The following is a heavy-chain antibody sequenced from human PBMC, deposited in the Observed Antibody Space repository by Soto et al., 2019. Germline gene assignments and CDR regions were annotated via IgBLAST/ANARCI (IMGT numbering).Heavy chain of an antibody. J-gene: IGHJ5*02. Sequence: QVQLQESGPGLVKPSGTLSLSCVVSGGSIRSSNWWSWVRQPPGKGLEWIGDIYQSGSSDNNQSLRSRVAISIDRSKIQFSLNLTSLTASAAAVYYCASRALAYKNDLYTSCFDPWGQITLVTVSS. CDR2: IYQSGSS. CDR1: GGSIRSSNW. V-gene: IGHV4-4*02. D-gene: IGHD2-8*01. CDR3: ASRALAYKNDLYTSCFDP.